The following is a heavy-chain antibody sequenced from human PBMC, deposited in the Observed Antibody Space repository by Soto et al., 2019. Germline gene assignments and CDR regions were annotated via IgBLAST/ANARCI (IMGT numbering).Heavy chain of an antibody. CDR3: ARREGATNCLGEAYYYYGMEV. V-gene: IGHV1-18*01. CDR2: ISAYNGNT. CDR1: GYTFTSYG. Sequence: QVQLVQSGAEVKKPGASVKVSCKASGYTFTSYGISWVRQAPGQGLEWMGWISAYNGNTNYAQKLQGRVTMTTDTSTSTAYMELRSLRSDDTAVYYCARREGATNCLGEAYYYYGMEVWGQGTTVTVSS. D-gene: IGHD1-26*01. J-gene: IGHJ6*02.